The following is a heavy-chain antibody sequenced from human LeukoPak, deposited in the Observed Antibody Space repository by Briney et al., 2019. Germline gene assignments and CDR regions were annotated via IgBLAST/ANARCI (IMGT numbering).Heavy chain of an antibody. D-gene: IGHD5-18*01. CDR2: IIPIFGTA. Sequence: SMKVSCKASGYTFTAYYIHWVRQAPGQGLEWMGGIIPIFGTANYAQKFQARVTITADRSTSTAYMELSSLISEDTAVYYCARSLPRGYNYVNQLDYWGQGTLVTVSS. V-gene: IGHV1-69*06. CDR1: GYTFTAYY. CDR3: ARSLPRGYNYVNQLDY. J-gene: IGHJ4*02.